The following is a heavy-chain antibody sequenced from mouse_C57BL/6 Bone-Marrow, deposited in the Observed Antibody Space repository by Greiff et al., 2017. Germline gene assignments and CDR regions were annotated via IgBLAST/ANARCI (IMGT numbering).Heavy chain of an antibody. CDR3: ARKYDCYCPPWFAY. CDR2: ISTYYGDA. V-gene: IGHV1-67*01. CDR1: GYTFTDYA. D-gene: IGHD2-3*01. J-gene: IGHJ3*01. Sequence: VQLQQSGPELVRPGVSVKISCKGSGYTFTDYAMHWVKQSHAQSLEWIGVISTYYGDASYNQKFKDKATMPVDKSSSTAYMELSRLTSEDSAVYYCARKYDCYCPPWFAYWGQGTLVTVSA.